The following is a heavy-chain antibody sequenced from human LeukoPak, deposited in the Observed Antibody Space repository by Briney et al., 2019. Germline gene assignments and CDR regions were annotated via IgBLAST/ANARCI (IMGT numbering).Heavy chain of an antibody. CDR1: GYSFTSYG. Sequence: ASVKVSCKASGYSFTSYGISWVRQAPGQGLEWMGWISPYNGNTNYAQKLQGRVTMTTDTSTSTVYMELSSLRSEDTAMYYCARFRTGRAFDIWGQGTKVTVSS. J-gene: IGHJ3*02. CDR3: ARFRTGRAFDI. V-gene: IGHV1-18*01. CDR2: ISPYNGNT. D-gene: IGHD3/OR15-3a*01.